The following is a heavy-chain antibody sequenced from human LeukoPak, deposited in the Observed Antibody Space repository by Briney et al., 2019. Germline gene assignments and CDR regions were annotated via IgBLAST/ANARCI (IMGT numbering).Heavy chain of an antibody. CDR1: GGSISSSSYY. V-gene: IGHV4-39*07. J-gene: IGHJ4*02. D-gene: IGHD5-18*01. Sequence: SETLSLTCTVSGGSISSSSYYWGWLRQPPGKGREGIGRIYYSGTTYYNPCLKSRVDISVDTSKNQFSLKLSSVTAADTAVYDCARGDTAMVTIDYWGQGTLVTVSS. CDR2: IYYSGTT. CDR3: ARGDTAMVTIDY.